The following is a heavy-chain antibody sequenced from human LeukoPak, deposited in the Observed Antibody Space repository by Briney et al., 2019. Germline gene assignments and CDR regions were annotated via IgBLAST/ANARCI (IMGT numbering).Heavy chain of an antibody. V-gene: IGHV3-21*01. CDR1: GGSFSGYY. D-gene: IGHD5-18*01. CDR3: ARIAWIQLWLRGGAPIDY. Sequence: ETLSLTCTVYGGSFSGYYWSWVRQAPGKGLEWVSSISSSSSYIYYADSVKGRFTISRDNAKNSLYLQMNSLRAEDTAVYYCARIAWIQLWLRGGAPIDYWGQGTLVTVSS. CDR2: ISSSSSYI. J-gene: IGHJ4*02.